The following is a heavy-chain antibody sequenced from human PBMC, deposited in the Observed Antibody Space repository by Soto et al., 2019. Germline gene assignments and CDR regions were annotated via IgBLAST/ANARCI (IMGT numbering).Heavy chain of an antibody. J-gene: IGHJ4*02. Sequence: SETLSLTCTVSGGSISSGGYYWSWIRQHPGKGLEWIGYIYYSGSTYYNPSLKSRVTISVDTSKNQFSLKLSSVTAADTAVYYCARYSSGYYGSGSYYNEPMFDYWGQGTLVTVSS. V-gene: IGHV4-31*03. CDR3: ARYSSGYYGSGSYYNEPMFDY. CDR1: GGSISSGGYY. D-gene: IGHD3-10*01. CDR2: IYYSGST.